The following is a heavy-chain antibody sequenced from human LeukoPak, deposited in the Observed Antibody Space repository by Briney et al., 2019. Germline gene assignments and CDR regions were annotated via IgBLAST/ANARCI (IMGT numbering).Heavy chain of an antibody. CDR2: INSDGSST. J-gene: IGHJ4*02. CDR3: ARTYYYDSSGYYKY. Sequence: GGSLRLSCAASGFTFSGYWMHWVRQAPGKGLVWVSRINSDGSSTSYADSVKGRFTISRDNAKNSLYLQMNSLRAEDTAVYYCARTYYYDSSGYYKYWGQGTLVTVSS. D-gene: IGHD3-22*01. CDR1: GFTFSGYW. V-gene: IGHV3-74*01.